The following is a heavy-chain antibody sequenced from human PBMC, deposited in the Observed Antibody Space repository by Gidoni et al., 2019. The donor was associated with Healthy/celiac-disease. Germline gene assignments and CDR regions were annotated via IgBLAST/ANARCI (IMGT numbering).Heavy chain of an antibody. Sequence: QVQLVESGGGVVQPGRSLRLSCAASGFTFSSYGMYWVRQAPGKGLEWVAIISYDGSNKYYADSVKGRFTISRDNSKNTLYLQMNSLRAEDTAVYYCAKDLKYYDTSGYLWWGQGTLVTVSS. CDR2: ISYDGSNK. CDR1: GFTFSSYG. D-gene: IGHD3-22*01. J-gene: IGHJ4*02. V-gene: IGHV3-30*18. CDR3: AKDLKYYDTSGYLW.